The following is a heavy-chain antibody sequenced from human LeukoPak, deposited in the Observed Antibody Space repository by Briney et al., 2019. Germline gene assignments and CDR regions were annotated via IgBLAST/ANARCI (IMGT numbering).Heavy chain of an antibody. D-gene: IGHD2-15*01. Sequence: GGSLRLSCEVSGFSFSTYSFNWVRQAPGKGPEWLSYIKTDGSLIYYADSVKGRFTISRDNAKNSLYLQMNSLRAEDTAVYYYARVPGGWYFDYWGQGALVTVSS. J-gene: IGHJ4*02. CDR2: IKTDGSLI. CDR3: ARVPGGWYFDY. V-gene: IGHV3-48*01. CDR1: GFSFSTYS.